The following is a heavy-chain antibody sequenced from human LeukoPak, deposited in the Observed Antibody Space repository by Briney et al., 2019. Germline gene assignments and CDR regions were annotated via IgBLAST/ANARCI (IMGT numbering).Heavy chain of an antibody. CDR1: GYTFTSCD. Sequence: ASVKVSCKASGYTFTSCDINWVRQATGQGLEWMGWMNPNSGNTGYGQSFQGRITMTRDISIGTAYMELSNLTSEDTAIYYCTRGSSGRRDNWGKGTLVTVSA. CDR3: TRGSSGRRDN. D-gene: IGHD6-19*01. CDR2: MNPNSGNT. V-gene: IGHV1-8*01. J-gene: IGHJ4*02.